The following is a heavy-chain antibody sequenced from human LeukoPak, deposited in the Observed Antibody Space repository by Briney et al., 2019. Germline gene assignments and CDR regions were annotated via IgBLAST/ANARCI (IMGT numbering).Heavy chain of an antibody. D-gene: IGHD2-21*01. CDR2: IYTSGST. CDR1: GGSISSYY. V-gene: IGHV4-4*07. Sequence: SETLSLTCTVSGGSISSYYWSWIRQPAGKGLEWIGRIYTSGSTNYNPSLKSRVTMSVDTSKNQFSLKLSSVTAADTAVYCCAGVSIECGGDCYFDYWGQGTLVTVSS. J-gene: IGHJ4*02. CDR3: AGVSIECGGDCYFDY.